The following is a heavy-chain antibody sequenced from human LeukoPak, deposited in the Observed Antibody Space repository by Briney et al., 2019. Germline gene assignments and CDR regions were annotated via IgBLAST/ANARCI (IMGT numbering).Heavy chain of an antibody. V-gene: IGHV4-4*07. J-gene: IGHJ5*02. CDR2: IHASGTT. CDR1: GDSISSYY. D-gene: IGHD5-12*01. CDR3: ARGMAGAYDYNYFDP. Sequence: TSETLSLTCTVSGDSISSYYWSWIRQPAGKGLEWIGRIHASGTTRYNPSLKSRVTMSVDTSKNQFSLKLISVTAADTAVYFCARGMAGAYDYNYFDPWGQGTLVTVSS.